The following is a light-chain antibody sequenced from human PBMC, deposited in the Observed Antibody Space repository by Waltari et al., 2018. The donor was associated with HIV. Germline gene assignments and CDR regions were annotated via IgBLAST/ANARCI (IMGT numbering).Light chain of an antibody. CDR3: QQYYTLRST. Sequence: DIVMTQSPDSLAVSLGARATVTCTSSRTVLYNRNYLAWYQQKPGQAPKVLIYWASTRAFGVPDRFSGSGSGTDFSLTISRVQAEDVAIYYCQQYYTLRSTFGGGTKIEI. CDR2: WAS. CDR1: RTVLYNRNY. V-gene: IGKV4-1*01. J-gene: IGKJ4*01.